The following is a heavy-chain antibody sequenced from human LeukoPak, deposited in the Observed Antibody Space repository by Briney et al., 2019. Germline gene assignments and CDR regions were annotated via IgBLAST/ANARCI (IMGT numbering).Heavy chain of an antibody. CDR1: GGSISSSSYY. CDR3: ARVLPNDGRVDV. Sequence: SETLSLTCTVSGGSISSSSYYWGWIRQPPGKGLEWIGSIYYSGSTHYNPSLKSRVTFSVDTSKSQFSLKLSSVTAADTAVYYCARVLPNDGRVDVWGQGTTVTVSS. CDR2: IYYSGST. J-gene: IGHJ6*02. V-gene: IGHV4-39*07. D-gene: IGHD1-1*01.